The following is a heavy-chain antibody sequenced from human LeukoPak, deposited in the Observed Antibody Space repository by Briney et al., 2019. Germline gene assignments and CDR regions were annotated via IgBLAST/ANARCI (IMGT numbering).Heavy chain of an antibody. CDR2: ISSSGSTI. J-gene: IGHJ3*02. V-gene: IGHV3-11*01. CDR3: AKDLTYYYDSSGSPTAFDI. D-gene: IGHD3-22*01. CDR1: GFTFSDYY. Sequence: GGSLRLSCAASGFTFSDYYMSWIRQAPGKGLEWVSYISSSGSTIYYADSVKGRFTISRDNAKNSLYLQMNSLRAEDTAVYYCAKDLTYYYDSSGSPTAFDIWGQGTMVTVSS.